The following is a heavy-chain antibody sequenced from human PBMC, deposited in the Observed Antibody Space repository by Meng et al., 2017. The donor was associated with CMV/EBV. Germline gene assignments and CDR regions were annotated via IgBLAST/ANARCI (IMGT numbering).Heavy chain of an antibody. CDR1: GFTFSSYW. CDR2: INGDGSST. J-gene: IGHJ4*02. D-gene: IGHD3-3*01. V-gene: IGHV3-74*01. CDR3: ARDKDDFWSGYYI. Sequence: GESLKISCAASGFTFSSYWMHWVRQAPGKGLVWVSRINGDGSSTSYADSVKGRFTISRDNAKNTLYLQMNSLRAEDTAVYYCARDKDDFWSGYYIWGQGTLVTVSS.